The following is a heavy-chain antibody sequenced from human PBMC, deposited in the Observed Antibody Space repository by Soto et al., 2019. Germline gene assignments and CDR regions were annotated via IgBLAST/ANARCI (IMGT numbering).Heavy chain of an antibody. CDR2: ISSSGSTI. Sequence: GGSLRLSCAASGFTFSDYYMSWIRQAPGKGLEWISYISSSGSTIYYADSVKGRFTISRDNAKNSLYLQMNSLRAEDTAVYYCARVNHYDSSGYYLLSKWFDPWGQGTLVTVS. CDR3: ARVNHYDSSGYYLLSKWFDP. V-gene: IGHV3-11*01. J-gene: IGHJ5*02. D-gene: IGHD3-22*01. CDR1: GFTFSDYY.